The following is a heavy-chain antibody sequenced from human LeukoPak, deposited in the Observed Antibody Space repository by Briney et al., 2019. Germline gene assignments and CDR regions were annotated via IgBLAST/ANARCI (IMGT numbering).Heavy chain of an antibody. CDR3: ARDRAAAGY. Sequence: PGGSLRPSCAASGFTFSSYAMSWVRQAPGKGLEWVSAISGSGGSTYYADSVKGRFTISRDNAKNSLYLQMNSLRAEDTAVYYCARDRAAAGYWGQGTLVTVSS. V-gene: IGHV3-23*01. J-gene: IGHJ4*02. D-gene: IGHD6-13*01. CDR1: GFTFSSYA. CDR2: ISGSGGST.